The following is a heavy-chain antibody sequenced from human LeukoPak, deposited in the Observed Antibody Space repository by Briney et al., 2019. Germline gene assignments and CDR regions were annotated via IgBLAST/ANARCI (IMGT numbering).Heavy chain of an antibody. CDR3: ARSLGANTWVGIWFDP. CDR2: IYYSGTT. CDR1: GGSISSPNHD. D-gene: IGHD3-10*01. V-gene: IGHV4-39*01. Sequence: TSETLSLTCSGSGGSISSPNHDWAWIRQPPGQGLEWIGSIYYSGTTYYNLSLKSRVTLSVDTSQNQFSLKLSSVTAADTAIYFCARSLGANTWVGIWFDPWGQGTLVTVSP. J-gene: IGHJ5*02.